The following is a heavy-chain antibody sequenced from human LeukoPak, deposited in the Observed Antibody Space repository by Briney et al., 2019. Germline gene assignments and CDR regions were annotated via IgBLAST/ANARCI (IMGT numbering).Heavy chain of an antibody. Sequence: GGSLRLSCAASGFTFSSYAMSWVRQAPGKGLEWVSAISGSGGSTYYADSVNGRFTISRDNSKNTLYLQMNSLRAEDTAVYYCATAYSSGWYSSLSDYFDYWGQGTLVTVSS. D-gene: IGHD6-19*01. CDR1: GFTFSSYA. CDR3: ATAYSSGWYSSLSDYFDY. J-gene: IGHJ4*02. CDR2: ISGSGGST. V-gene: IGHV3-23*01.